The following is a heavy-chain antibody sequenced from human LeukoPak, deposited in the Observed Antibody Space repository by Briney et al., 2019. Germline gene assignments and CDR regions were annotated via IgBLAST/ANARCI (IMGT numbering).Heavy chain of an antibody. CDR1: GFTFSSYS. D-gene: IGHD3-22*01. Sequence: GGSLRLSCAASGFTFSSYSMNWVRQAPGNGLEWVSSISSSSSYIYYADSVKGRFTISRDNAKNSLYLQMNSLRAEDTAVYYCAELGITMIRGVWGKGTTVTISS. J-gene: IGHJ6*04. CDR3: AELGITMIRGV. V-gene: IGHV3-21*01. CDR2: ISSSSSYI.